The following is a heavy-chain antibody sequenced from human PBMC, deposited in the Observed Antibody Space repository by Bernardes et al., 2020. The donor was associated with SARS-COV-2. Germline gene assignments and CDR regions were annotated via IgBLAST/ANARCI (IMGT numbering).Heavy chain of an antibody. V-gene: IGHV1-18*01. CDR3: ARDLPDGIVVVEDATPWFDP. CDR1: GYTFTDFG. CDR2: NSAYSGNT. Sequence: ASVKVSCKASGYTFTDFGISWVRQAPGQGLEWMGWNSAYSGNTKYAHKLQDRVTMTTDTSTSTAYMELKSLTSDDTALYYCARDLPDGIVVVEDATPWFDPWGQGTLVTVSS. D-gene: IGHD2-15*01. J-gene: IGHJ5*02.